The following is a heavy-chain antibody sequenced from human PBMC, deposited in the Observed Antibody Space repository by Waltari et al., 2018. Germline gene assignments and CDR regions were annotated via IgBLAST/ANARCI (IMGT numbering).Heavy chain of an antibody. J-gene: IGHJ4*02. Sequence: QITLKESGPTLVKPTQTLTLTCTFSGFSLSTSGVGVGWIRQPPGKALEWLALIYWNDDKRYSQSLKSRLTITKDTSKNHVVLTMTNMDPVDTATYYCAHRGELLGPAYSGYDGDFDYWGQGTLVTVSS. CDR3: AHRGELLGPAYSGYDGDFDY. V-gene: IGHV2-5*01. CDR2: IYWNDDK. CDR1: GFSLSTSGVG. D-gene: IGHD5-12*01.